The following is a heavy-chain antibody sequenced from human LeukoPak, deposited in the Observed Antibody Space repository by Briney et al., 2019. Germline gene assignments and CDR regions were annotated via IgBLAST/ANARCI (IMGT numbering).Heavy chain of an antibody. CDR3: AKDRYYYSTGSAGSYTIEY. V-gene: IGHV3-23*01. CDR2: VSGSGSNT. Sequence: QPGGSLRLSCSASGFTFNGFAMSWVRQAPGKGLEWVSVVSGSGSNTYYADSVKGRFTVSRDNSKNTVYLQMNSLRAEDAALYYCAKDRYYYSTGSAGSYTIEYWGRGTLVTVSS. CDR1: GFTFNGFA. J-gene: IGHJ4*02. D-gene: IGHD3-22*01.